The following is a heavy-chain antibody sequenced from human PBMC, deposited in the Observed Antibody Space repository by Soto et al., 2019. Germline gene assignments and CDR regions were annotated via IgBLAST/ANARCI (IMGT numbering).Heavy chain of an antibody. Sequence: AGGSLRLSCAASGFTFSSYGMHWVRQAPGKGLEWVAVISYDGSNKYYADSVKGRFTISRDNSKNTLYLQMNSLRADDTAVYYCAKEDIVATIWNYYGMDVWGQGTTVTVSS. V-gene: IGHV3-30*18. CDR2: ISYDGSNK. D-gene: IGHD5-12*01. CDR1: GFTFSSYG. CDR3: AKEDIVATIWNYYGMDV. J-gene: IGHJ6*02.